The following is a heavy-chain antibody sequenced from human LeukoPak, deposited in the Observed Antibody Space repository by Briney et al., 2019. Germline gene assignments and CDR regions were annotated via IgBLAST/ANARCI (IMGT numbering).Heavy chain of an antibody. D-gene: IGHD5-12*01. Sequence: GGSLRLSCVPSGFTFSDYWMSCVRQAPGMGLEWVANIETDGDEKNYVDSVKGRFTISRDNARNSLYLQMNSLRVEDTAVYYCARDIPSGFYTPDYWGRGTLVTVSS. CDR1: GFTFSDYW. V-gene: IGHV3-7*01. CDR3: ARDIPSGFYTPDY. CDR2: IETDGDEK. J-gene: IGHJ4*02.